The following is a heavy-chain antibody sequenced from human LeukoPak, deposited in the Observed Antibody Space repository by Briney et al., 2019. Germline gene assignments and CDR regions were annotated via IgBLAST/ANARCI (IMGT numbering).Heavy chain of an antibody. CDR1: GFTFDDYD. D-gene: IGHD6-13*01. CDR3: AKVLGTGHYYGMDV. V-gene: IGHV3-9*01. Sequence: GGSLRLSCAASGFTFDDYDMHWVRQAPGKGLEWVGGISRNSGSIGYADSVKGRFTISRDNAKNSLYLQMNSLRAEDTALYYCAKVLGTGHYYGMDVWGRETTDTVS. CDR2: ISRNSGSI. J-gene: IGHJ6*01.